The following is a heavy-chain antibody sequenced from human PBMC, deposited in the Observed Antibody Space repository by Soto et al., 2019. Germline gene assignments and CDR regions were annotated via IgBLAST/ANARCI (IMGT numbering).Heavy chain of an antibody. CDR3: AKDLKYQPTFFDS. CDR1: GFIFSDHA. V-gene: IGHV3-23*01. D-gene: IGHD2-2*01. CDR2: ISASGVTT. J-gene: IGHJ4*02. Sequence: PGGSLRLSCAASGFIFSDHAMTWVRQAPGKGLECVSSISASGVTTYYADSVKGRFTISRDNSKNTVHLQMNSLRAEDTAVYYCAKDLKYQPTFFDSWGQGTLVTVSS.